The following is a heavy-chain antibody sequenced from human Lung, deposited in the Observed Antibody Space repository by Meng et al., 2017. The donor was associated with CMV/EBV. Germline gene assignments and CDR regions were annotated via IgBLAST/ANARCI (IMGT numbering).Heavy chain of an antibody. CDR1: RGSISSSSHY. V-gene: IGHV4-39*07. CDR2: MLYGGST. Sequence: VSRGSISSSSHYCGWVRQAPGKVLEWIGSMLYGGSTFYNPSLKSRVSISIDVSKNQFSLSLSSVTAADTAVYYCARVWGGDNWLDPWGQGILVTVSS. D-gene: IGHD3-16*01. J-gene: IGHJ5*02. CDR3: ARVWGGDNWLDP.